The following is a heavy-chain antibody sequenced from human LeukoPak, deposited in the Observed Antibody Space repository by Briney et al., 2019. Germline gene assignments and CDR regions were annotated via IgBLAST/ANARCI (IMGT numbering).Heavy chain of an antibody. CDR3: ARTSGYTYFDY. CDR1: GGSLSSNY. Sequence: PSETLSLTCTVSGGSLSSNYWSWIRQPPGKGLEWIGYIYNSGGINYNPSLKSRVAISVDTSKNQFSLKLNSVTAADTAVYYCARTSGYTYFDYWGQGTLVTVSS. CDR2: IYNSGGI. D-gene: IGHD5-12*01. V-gene: IGHV4-59*01. J-gene: IGHJ4*02.